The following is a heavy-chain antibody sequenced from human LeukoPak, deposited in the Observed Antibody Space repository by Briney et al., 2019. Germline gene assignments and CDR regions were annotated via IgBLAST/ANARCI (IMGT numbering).Heavy chain of an antibody. CDR3: ARHDTAMATDYGMDV. Sequence: GGSLRLSCEASGFTFSSYAMSWVRQAPGKGLEWVSAISGSGGSTYYADSVKGRFTISRDNAKNSLYLQMNSLRAEDTAVYYCARHDTAMATDYGMDVWGQGTTVTVSS. V-gene: IGHV3-23*01. CDR2: ISGSGGST. CDR1: GFTFSSYA. J-gene: IGHJ6*02. D-gene: IGHD5-18*01.